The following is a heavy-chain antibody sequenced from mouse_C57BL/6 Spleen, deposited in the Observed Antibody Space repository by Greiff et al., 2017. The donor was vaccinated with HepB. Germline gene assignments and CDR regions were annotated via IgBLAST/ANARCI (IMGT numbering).Heavy chain of an antibody. Sequence: DVKLVESGGGLVKPGGSLKLSCAASGFTFSSYTMSWVRQTPEKRLGWVATISGGGGNTYYPDSVKGRFTISRDKAKNTLYLQMSSLRSEDTALYYCARQGGDYAMDYWGQGTSVTVSS. J-gene: IGHJ4*01. CDR2: ISGGGGNT. CDR1: GFTFSSYT. V-gene: IGHV5-9*01. CDR3: ARQGGDYAMDY. D-gene: IGHD1-1*02.